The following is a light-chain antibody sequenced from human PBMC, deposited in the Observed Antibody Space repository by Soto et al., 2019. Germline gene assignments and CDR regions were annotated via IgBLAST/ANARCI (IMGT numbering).Light chain of an antibody. CDR3: QCYDSSLSGSV. V-gene: IGLV1-40*01. Sequence: QSVLTQPPSVSGAPGQRVTISCTGSSSNIGAGYDVHWYQQLPGTAPKLLIYGNSNRPSGVPDRFSGSKSGTLASLAITGVQAEDEADYYCQCYDSSLSGSVFGGGTKLTVL. CDR1: SSNIGAGYD. CDR2: GNS. J-gene: IGLJ3*02.